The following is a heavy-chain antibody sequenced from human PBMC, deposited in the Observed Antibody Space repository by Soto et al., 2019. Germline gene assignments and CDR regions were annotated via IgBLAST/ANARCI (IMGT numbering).Heavy chain of an antibody. D-gene: IGHD5-12*01. CDR1: GGSISSGGYS. CDR2: IYHSGST. CDR3: AAGGGLPRYY. Sequence: QLQLQESGSGLVKPSQTLSLTCAVSGGSISSGGYSWSWIRQPPGKGLEWIGYIYHSGSTYYNPSLTSRVAISVARSEDQFSLKLSSVTAADTAVYCCAAGGGLPRYYWGQGTLVAVSS. V-gene: IGHV4-30-2*01. J-gene: IGHJ4*02.